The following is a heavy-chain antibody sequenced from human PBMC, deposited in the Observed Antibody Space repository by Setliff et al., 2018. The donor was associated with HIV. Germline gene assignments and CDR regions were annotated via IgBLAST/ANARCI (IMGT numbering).Heavy chain of an antibody. V-gene: IGHV7-4-1*02. CDR3: ARLSPYGDYLLFQY. D-gene: IGHD4-17*01. CDR1: GYTLSELS. CDR2: ININTGNP. J-gene: IGHJ4*02. Sequence: ASVKVSCKVSGYTLSELSMHWVRQAPGQGLEWMGWININTGNPTYAQGFTGRFVFSLDTSVSTAYLQTSSLKAEDTAVYYCARLSPYGDYLLFQYWGQGTQVTVSS.